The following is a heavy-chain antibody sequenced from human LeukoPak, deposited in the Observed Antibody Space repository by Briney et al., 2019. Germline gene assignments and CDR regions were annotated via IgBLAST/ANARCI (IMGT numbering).Heavy chain of an antibody. V-gene: IGHV4-4*09. J-gene: IGHJ3*02. CDR2: IYSSVTT. Sequence: SETLSLTCSVSGAGGSISRYYWSWIRQPPGKGLEWIGFIYSSVTTKYNPSLKSRVTISVDTSKDQFSLKLTSVTAADTALYYCARRTVGPDVFDIWGQGTMVTVSS. CDR3: ARRTVGPDVFDI. CDR1: GAGGSISRYY.